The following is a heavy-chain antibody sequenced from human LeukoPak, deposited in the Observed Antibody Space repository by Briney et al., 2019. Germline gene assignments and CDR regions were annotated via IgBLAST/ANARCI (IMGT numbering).Heavy chain of an antibody. J-gene: IGHJ5*02. CDR3: ARVLGYCSSTSCAYNWFDP. CDR1: GFTFSSYG. CDR2: ISYDGSNK. Sequence: GGSLRLSCAASGFTFSSYGMHWVRQAPGKGLEWVAVISYDGSNKYCADSVKGRFTISRDNSKNTLYLQMNSLRAEDTAVYYCARVLGYCSSTSCAYNWFDPWGQGTLVTVSS. V-gene: IGHV3-30*03. D-gene: IGHD2-2*01.